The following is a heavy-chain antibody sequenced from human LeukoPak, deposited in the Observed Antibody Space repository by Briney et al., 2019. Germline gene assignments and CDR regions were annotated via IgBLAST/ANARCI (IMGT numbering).Heavy chain of an antibody. CDR1: GDSINIYY. D-gene: IGHD3-9*01. V-gene: IGHV4-59*01. J-gene: IGHJ4*02. Sequence: SETLSLTCAVSGDSINIYYWSWIRQPPGKGLECIGYIHNSGSTYYNPSLKTRVTLSLDTSKNQFSLKLSSVTAADTAKYYCARVRAFTTPPNLTFDCWGQGTLATVSS. CDR2: IHNSGST. CDR3: ARVRAFTTPPNLTFDC.